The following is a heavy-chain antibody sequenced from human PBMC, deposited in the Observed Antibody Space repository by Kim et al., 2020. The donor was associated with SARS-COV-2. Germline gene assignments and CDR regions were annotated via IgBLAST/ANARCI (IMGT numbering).Heavy chain of an antibody. CDR2: ISGDSVNT. D-gene: IGHD6-6*01. J-gene: IGHJ5*02. CDR3: VKDRKTSSSFFDN. V-gene: IGHV3-11*06. CDR1: GFTFSDYY. Sequence: GGSLRLSCAASGFTFSDYYMTWIRQIPGKGLEWLSYISGDSVNTYYADSVRGRFTISRDNSKNSLYLQMNSLRAEDTALYYCVKDRKTSSSFFDNWGQG.